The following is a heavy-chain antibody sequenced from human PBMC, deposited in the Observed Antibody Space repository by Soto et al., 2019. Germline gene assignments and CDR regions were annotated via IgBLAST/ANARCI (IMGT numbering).Heavy chain of an antibody. CDR2: IIPIFGTA. CDR3: ARAVYYYDSSGYYPTPNFDY. J-gene: IGHJ4*02. D-gene: IGHD3-22*01. Sequence: ASVKVSCKASGGTFSSYAISWVRQAPGQGLEWMGGIIPIFGTANYAQKFQGRVTITADESTSTAYMELSSLRSENPAVYYCARAVYYYDSSGYYPTPNFDYWGQGTLVTVSS. V-gene: IGHV1-69*13. CDR1: GGTFSSYA.